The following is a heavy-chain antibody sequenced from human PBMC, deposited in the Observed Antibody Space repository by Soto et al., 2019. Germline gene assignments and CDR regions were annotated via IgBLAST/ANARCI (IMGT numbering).Heavy chain of an antibody. CDR3: ARERPHGGPPPPYYYGMDV. V-gene: IGHV3-33*01. CDR1: GFTFSSYG. Sequence: GGSLRLSCAASGFTFSSYGMHWVRQAPGKGLEWVAVIWYDGSNKYYADSVKGRFTISRDNSKNTLYLQMNSLRAEDTAVYYLARERPHGGPPPPYYYGMDVSGQGTTVTVSS. CDR2: IWYDGSNK. J-gene: IGHJ6*02.